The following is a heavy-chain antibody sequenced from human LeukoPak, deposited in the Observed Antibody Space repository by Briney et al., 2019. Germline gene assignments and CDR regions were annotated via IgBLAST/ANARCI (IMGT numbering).Heavy chain of an antibody. J-gene: IGHJ6*03. V-gene: IGHV4-39*07. Sequence: PSETLSLTCTVSGGSISSSSYYWGWIRQPPGKGLEWIGSIYYSGSTYYNPSLKSRVTISVDTSKNQFSLKLSSVTAADTAVYYCGGCSSWLYYYYYYMDVWGKGTTVTVSS. CDR1: GGSISSSSYY. CDR3: GGCSSWLYYYYYYMDV. CDR2: IYYSGST. D-gene: IGHD6-13*01.